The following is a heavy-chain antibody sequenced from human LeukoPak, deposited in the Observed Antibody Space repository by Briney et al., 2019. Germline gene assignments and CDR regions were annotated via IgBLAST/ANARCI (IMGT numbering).Heavy chain of an antibody. Sequence: SETLSLTCAVYGGPFSVYYWSWIRQSPGKGLEWIGEINHSGSTNYNPSLKSRVTMSVDTSKNQFSLKLRSVTAADTAVYYCARLRCSGGDCYPNWFDPWGQGNLVSVSS. CDR1: GGPFSVYY. CDR2: INHSGST. V-gene: IGHV4-34*01. CDR3: ARLRCSGGDCYPNWFDP. D-gene: IGHD2-21*02. J-gene: IGHJ5*02.